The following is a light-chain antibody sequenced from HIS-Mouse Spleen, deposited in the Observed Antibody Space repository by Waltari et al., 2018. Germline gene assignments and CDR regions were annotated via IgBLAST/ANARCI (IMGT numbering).Light chain of an antibody. V-gene: IGLV2-11*01. CDR1: SSDVGGYNY. J-gene: IGLJ3*02. CDR3: CSYAGSYTWV. CDR2: DVS. Sequence: QSALTQPRSVSGSPGQSVTISCTGTSSDVGGYNYVSWYQQHPGKAPKRMIYDVSKRPSGVPYRFSGSKSGNTASLTISGLQAEDEADYYCCSYAGSYTWVFGGGTKLTVL.